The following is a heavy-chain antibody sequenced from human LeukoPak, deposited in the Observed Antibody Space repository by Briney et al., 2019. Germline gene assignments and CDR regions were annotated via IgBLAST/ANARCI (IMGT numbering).Heavy chain of an antibody. CDR2: IYHSGST. CDR3: ARGSGYSSGRPFDY. V-gene: IGHV4-39*02. CDR1: SGSINSIGYY. D-gene: IGHD6-19*01. J-gene: IGHJ4*02. Sequence: SETLSLTCSVSSGSINSIGYYWGWLRQTPGGGVDLFGTIYHSGSTHYTPSLKSRVTISVDTSKNHFSLTLSSVTAADTAVYYCARGSGYSSGRPFDYWGQGTLVTVSS.